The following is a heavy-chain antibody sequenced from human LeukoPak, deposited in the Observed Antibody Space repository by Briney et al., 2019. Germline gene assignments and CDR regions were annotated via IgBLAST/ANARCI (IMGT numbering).Heavy chain of an antibody. CDR1: GYSISSGYY. CDR3: ARSGWLPTENWFDP. V-gene: IGHV4-38-2*02. D-gene: IGHD3-22*01. Sequence: PSETLSLTCTVSGYSISSGYYWGWIRQPPGKGLEWIGSIYHSGSTYYNPSLKSRVTISVDTSKNQFSLKLSSVTAADTAVYYCARSGWLPTENWFDPWGQGTLVTVSS. J-gene: IGHJ5*02. CDR2: IYHSGST.